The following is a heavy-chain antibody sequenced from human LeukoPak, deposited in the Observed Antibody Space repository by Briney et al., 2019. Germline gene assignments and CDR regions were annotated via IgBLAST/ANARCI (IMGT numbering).Heavy chain of an antibody. V-gene: IGHV1-2*02. Sequence: ASVKVSCKASGGTFSSYAISWVRQAPGQGLEWMGWINPNSGGTNYAQKFQGRVTMTRDTSISTAYMELSRLRSDDTAVYYCARDEAAAGRHNYGMDVWGQGTTVTVSS. D-gene: IGHD6-13*01. CDR1: GGTFSSYA. CDR3: ARDEAAAGRHNYGMDV. CDR2: INPNSGGT. J-gene: IGHJ6*02.